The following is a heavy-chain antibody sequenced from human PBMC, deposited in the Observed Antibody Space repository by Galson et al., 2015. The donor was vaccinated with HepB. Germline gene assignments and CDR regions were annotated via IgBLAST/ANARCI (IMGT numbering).Heavy chain of an antibody. V-gene: IGHV1-69*13. Sequence: SVKVSCKASGGTFRSSAISWVRQAPGQGLEWMGRIIPIFGIANYAQKFQGRVTITADESTSTAYMELSSLRSEDTAVYYCARLYTRINTGLKGGDAFDIWGQGTMVTVSS. CDR2: IIPIFGIA. D-gene: IGHD5/OR15-5a*01. CDR1: GGTFRSSA. CDR3: ARLYTRINTGLKGGDAFDI. J-gene: IGHJ3*02.